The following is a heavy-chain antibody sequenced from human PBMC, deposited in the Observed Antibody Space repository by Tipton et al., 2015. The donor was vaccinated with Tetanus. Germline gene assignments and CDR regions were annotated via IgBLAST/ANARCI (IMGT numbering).Heavy chain of an antibody. V-gene: IGHV4-31*03. CDR3: AGDQARGARGWNYFDY. Sequence: TLSLTCTVSGGSISSGGYYWSWIRQHPGKGLEWIGDIYYSGSTYYNPSLKSRVTIPVDTSKNQFSLQLNSVTAADTAVYYCAGDQARGARGWNYFDYGGQGPLAPVSS. D-gene: IGHD6-6*01. CDR2: IYYSGST. J-gene: IGHJ4*02. CDR1: GGSISSGGYY.